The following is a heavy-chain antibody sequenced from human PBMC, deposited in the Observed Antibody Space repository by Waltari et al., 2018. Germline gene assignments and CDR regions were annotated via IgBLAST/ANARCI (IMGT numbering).Heavy chain of an antibody. CDR2: ISSSSSYI. Sequence: EVQLVESGGGLVKPGGSLRLSCAASGFTLSSDSMHWVRQAPGKGLEWVSSISSSSSYIYYADSVKGRFTISRDNAKNSLYLQMNSLRAEDTAVYYCARAFSGYGGFDYWGQGTLVTVSS. J-gene: IGHJ4*02. CDR3: ARAFSGYGGFDY. D-gene: IGHD3-22*01. V-gene: IGHV3-21*01. CDR1: GFTLSSDS.